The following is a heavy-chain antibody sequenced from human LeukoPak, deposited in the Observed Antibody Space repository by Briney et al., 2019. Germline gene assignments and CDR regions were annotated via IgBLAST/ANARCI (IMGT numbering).Heavy chain of an antibody. J-gene: IGHJ4*02. D-gene: IGHD6-19*01. V-gene: IGHV3-30*04. Sequence: GGSLRLSCAASGFTFSSHAMHWVRQAPGKGLEWVAVISYDGSKKYYADSVKGRFTISRDNSKNTLYLQMNSLRAEDTAVYYCAKAQWLGDYFDYWGQGTLVTVSS. CDR3: AKAQWLGDYFDY. CDR1: GFTFSSHA. CDR2: ISYDGSKK.